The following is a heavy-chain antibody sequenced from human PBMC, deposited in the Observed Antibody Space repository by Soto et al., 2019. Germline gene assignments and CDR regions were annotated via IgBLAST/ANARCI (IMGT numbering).Heavy chain of an antibody. Sequence: TLSLTCTVSGGSTSSGDYYWSWIRQPPGKGLEWIGYIYYSGSTYYNPSLKSRVTISVDTSKNQFSLKLSSVTAADTAVYYCATARYYDFWSGYQEVWGQGTTVTVSS. D-gene: IGHD3-3*01. CDR1: GGSTSSGDYY. CDR2: IYYSGST. V-gene: IGHV4-30-4*01. CDR3: ATARYYDFWSGYQEV. J-gene: IGHJ6*02.